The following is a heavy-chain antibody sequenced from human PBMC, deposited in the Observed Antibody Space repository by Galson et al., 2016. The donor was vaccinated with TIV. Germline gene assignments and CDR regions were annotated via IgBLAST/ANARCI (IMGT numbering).Heavy chain of an antibody. CDR3: AQFGAYYHYMDV. CDR1: GGSISSRGYY. V-gene: IGHV4-39*07. D-gene: IGHD3-16*01. Sequence: ETLSLTCTVSGGSISSRGYYWSWIRQPPGRGLEWIGSLYYTGTTFYNPSLKSRVTMSLDTSNNQFSLELRSMTAADTAFFYCAQFGAYYHYMDVWGKGTTVTVSS. J-gene: IGHJ6*03. CDR2: LYYTGTT.